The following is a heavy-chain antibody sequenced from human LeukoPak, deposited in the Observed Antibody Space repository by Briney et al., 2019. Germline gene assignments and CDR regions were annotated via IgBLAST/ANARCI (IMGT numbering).Heavy chain of an antibody. J-gene: IGHJ6*03. CDR3: ARLSWQYCSSTSCYTYYYYYMDV. Sequence: ASVKVSCKASGVTFSSYAISWVRQAPGQGLEWMGGIIPIFGTANYAQKFQGRVTITADESTSTAYMELSSLRSEDTAVYYCARLSWQYCSSTSCYTYYYYYMDVWGKGTTVTVSS. D-gene: IGHD2-2*02. CDR1: GVTFSSYA. CDR2: IIPIFGTA. V-gene: IGHV1-69*01.